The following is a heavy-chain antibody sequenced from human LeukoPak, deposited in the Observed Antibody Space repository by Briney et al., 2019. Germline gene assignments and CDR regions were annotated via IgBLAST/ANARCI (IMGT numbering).Heavy chain of an antibody. Sequence: PGGSLRLSCAASGSGFTFSSYAMSWVRQAPGKGLEWVSAISGSGGNTYYADSVKGRFTISRDNSKNTLYLQMNSLRAEDTAVYYCAKDSTVPWGSGSYYIPSYFDYWGQGTLVTVSS. J-gene: IGHJ4*02. D-gene: IGHD3-10*01. V-gene: IGHV3-23*01. CDR1: GSGFTFSSYA. CDR3: AKDSTVPWGSGSYYIPSYFDY. CDR2: ISGSGGNT.